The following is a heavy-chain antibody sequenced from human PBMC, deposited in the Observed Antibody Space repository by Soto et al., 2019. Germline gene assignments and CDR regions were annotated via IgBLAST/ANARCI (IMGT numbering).Heavy chain of an antibody. Sequence: LRLSCAASGSTFSSYAMHWVRQAPGKGLEWVAVISYDGSNKYYADSVKGRFTISRDNSKNTLYLQMNSLRAEDTAVYYCARDRLAEYSSSSYYYYYGMDVWGQGTTVTVSS. J-gene: IGHJ6*02. CDR3: ARDRLAEYSSSSYYYYYGMDV. CDR2: ISYDGSNK. D-gene: IGHD6-6*01. V-gene: IGHV3-30-3*01. CDR1: GSTFSSYA.